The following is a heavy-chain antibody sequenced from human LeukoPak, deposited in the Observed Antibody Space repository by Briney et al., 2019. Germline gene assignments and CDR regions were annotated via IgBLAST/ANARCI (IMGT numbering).Heavy chain of an antibody. Sequence: GRSLRLSCAASGFTFTHYAMHWVRQTPGKGLEWVAVIFYAGTIQYYSDSVRGRLIVSRDNPKNTLYLQTNSLRAEDTAVYYCARDPRGPAGYDSPARDTFDYWGQGTLVTVSS. CDR1: GFTFTHYA. D-gene: IGHD3-22*01. V-gene: IGHV3-30*03. CDR3: ARDPRGPAGYDSPARDTFDY. CDR2: IFYAGTIQ. J-gene: IGHJ4*02.